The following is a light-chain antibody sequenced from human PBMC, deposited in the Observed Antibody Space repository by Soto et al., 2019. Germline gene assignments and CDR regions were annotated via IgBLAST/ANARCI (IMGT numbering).Light chain of an antibody. V-gene: IGLV2-8*01. J-gene: IGLJ1*01. Sequence: QSVLTQPPSASGSPGQSVTISCTGTKNDIGVYDFVSWYQHHPGKAPRLIIYEVVQRPSGVPDRFSGSKSGNTASLTVSGLQAADEADYFCKSYAGSNTYVFGSGTKATV. CDR2: EVV. CDR1: KNDIGVYDF. CDR3: KSYAGSNTYV.